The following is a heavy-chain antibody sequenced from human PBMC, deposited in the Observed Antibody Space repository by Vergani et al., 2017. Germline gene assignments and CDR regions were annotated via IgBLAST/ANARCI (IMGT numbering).Heavy chain of an antibody. CDR1: GFSFPGYA. CDR2: VSGSSATP. J-gene: IGHJ4*02. D-gene: IGHD6-19*01. V-gene: IGHV3-23*01. CDR3: ARAYSSGWYYDY. Sequence: EVQLLESGGGLAQPGGSLRLSCEASGFSFPGYAMSWVRQAPGKGLEWVSSVSGSSATPYYADSVKGRFIISRDNSKNTLHLQMNSLRADDTAVYYCARAYSSGWYYDYWGQGTLVTVSS.